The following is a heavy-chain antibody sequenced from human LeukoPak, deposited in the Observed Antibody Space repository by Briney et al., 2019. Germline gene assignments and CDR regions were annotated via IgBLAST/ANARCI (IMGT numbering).Heavy chain of an antibody. Sequence: GGSLRLSCAASGFTFDDYAMHWVRQAPGKGLEWVSGISWNSGSIGYADSVKGRFTISRDNAKNSLYLQMNSLRAEDTAVYYCARALTSLADYYDSSGYSYWYFDLWGRGTLVTVSS. D-gene: IGHD3-22*01. V-gene: IGHV3-9*01. CDR3: ARALTSLADYYDSSGYSYWYFDL. CDR1: GFTFDDYA. CDR2: ISWNSGSI. J-gene: IGHJ2*01.